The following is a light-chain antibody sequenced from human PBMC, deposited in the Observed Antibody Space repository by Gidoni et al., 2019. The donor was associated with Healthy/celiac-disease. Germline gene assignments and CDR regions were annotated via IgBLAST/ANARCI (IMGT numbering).Light chain of an antibody. J-gene: IGLJ2*01. CDR3: QSYDSSLSGYV. CDR2: GNN. CDR1: SSNIGAGYD. V-gene: IGLV1-40*01. Sequence: QSVLPQPPSVSGAPGQRVTISCTGNSSNIGAGYDVHWYQQLPGTAPKLLLYGNNNRPSGVPDRFTGLQAEDEADYYCQSYDSSLSGYVFGGGTKLPVL.